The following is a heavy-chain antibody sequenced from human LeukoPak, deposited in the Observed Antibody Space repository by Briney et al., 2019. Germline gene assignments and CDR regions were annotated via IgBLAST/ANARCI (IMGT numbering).Heavy chain of an antibody. J-gene: IGHJ4*02. V-gene: IGHV4-59*01. CDR1: GGSTSTYY. CDR2: IHYSGIA. D-gene: IGHD2-2*01. Sequence: SKTLSLTCSVSGGSTSTYYWSWIRQPLGKGLDWIGHIHYSGIANYNPSLKSRVTISIDSSKKQFSLRLSSVTAADTAIYYCARGLVPATSHLPLLDYWGQGALVTVSS. CDR3: ARGLVPATSHLPLLDY.